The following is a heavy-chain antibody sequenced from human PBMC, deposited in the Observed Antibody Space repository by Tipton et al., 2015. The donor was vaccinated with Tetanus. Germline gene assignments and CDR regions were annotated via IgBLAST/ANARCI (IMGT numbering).Heavy chain of an antibody. CDR3: AREVHCSGGSCYGYYYYGMDV. CDR1: GFTFSSYP. Sequence: SLRLSCAASGFTFSSYPMAWVRQAPGKGLEWVSGISGPTAYSTYYRDSVRGRFTISRDNSKNTLYLQMNSLRAEDTAVYYCAREVHCSGGSCYGYYYYGMDVWGQGTTVTVSS. V-gene: IGHV3-23*01. J-gene: IGHJ6*02. CDR2: ISGPTAYST. D-gene: IGHD2-15*01.